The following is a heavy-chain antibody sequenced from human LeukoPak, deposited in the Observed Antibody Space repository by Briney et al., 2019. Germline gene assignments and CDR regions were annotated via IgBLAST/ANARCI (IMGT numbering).Heavy chain of an antibody. CDR2: IYYSGST. D-gene: IGHD6-19*01. V-gene: IGHV4-59*12. J-gene: IGHJ4*02. CDR3: ARYRYSSGWYDI. CDR1: GGSISSYY. Sequence: SETLSLTCTVSGGSISSYYWSWIRQPPGKGLEWIGYIYYSGSTNYNPSLKSRVTISVDKSKNQFSLKLSSVTAADTAVYYCARYRYSSGWYDIWGQGTLVTVSS.